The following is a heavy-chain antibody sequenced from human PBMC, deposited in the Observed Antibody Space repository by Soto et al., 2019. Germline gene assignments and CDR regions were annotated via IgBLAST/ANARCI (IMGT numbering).Heavy chain of an antibody. CDR2: IYTSGST. CDR1: GGSISSYY. V-gene: IGHV4-4*07. CDR3: ARVVKDSSSWYLWFDP. J-gene: IGHJ5*02. Sequence: SETLSLTCTVSGGSISSYYWSWIRQPAGKGLEWIGRIYTSGSTNYNPSLKSRVTMSVDTSKNQFSLKLSSVTAADTAAYYCARVVKDSSSWYLWFDPWGQGTLVTVSS. D-gene: IGHD6-13*01.